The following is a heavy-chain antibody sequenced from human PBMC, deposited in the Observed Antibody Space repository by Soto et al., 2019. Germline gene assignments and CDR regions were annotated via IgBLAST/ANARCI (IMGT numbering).Heavy chain of an antibody. CDR1: GFTFSSYG. V-gene: IGHV3-33*01. J-gene: IGHJ3*02. Sequence: PGGSLRLSCAASGFTFSSYGMHWVRQAPGKGLEWVAVIWYDGSNKYYADSVKGRFTTSRDNSKNTLYLQMNSLRAEDTAVYYCHYDSSGYYSDAFDIWGQGTMVTVSS. D-gene: IGHD3-22*01. CDR2: IWYDGSNK. CDR3: HYDSSGYYSDAFDI.